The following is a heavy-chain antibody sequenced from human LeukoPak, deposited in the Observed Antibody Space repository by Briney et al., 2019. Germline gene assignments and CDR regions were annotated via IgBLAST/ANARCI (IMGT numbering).Heavy chain of an antibody. CDR1: GYTFTSYY. D-gene: IGHD6-13*01. CDR3: ARESKAGIAAAVRKFDY. Sequence: ASVKVSCKASGYTFTSYYMHWVRQAPGQGLEWMGIINPSGGSTSYAQKFQGRVTMTRDTSTSTVYMELSSLRSEDTAVYYCARESKAGIAAAVRKFDYWGQGTLVTVSS. V-gene: IGHV1-46*01. CDR2: INPSGGST. J-gene: IGHJ4*02.